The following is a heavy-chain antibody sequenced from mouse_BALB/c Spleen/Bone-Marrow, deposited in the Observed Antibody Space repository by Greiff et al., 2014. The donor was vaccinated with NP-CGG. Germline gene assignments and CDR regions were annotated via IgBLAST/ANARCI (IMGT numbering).Heavy chain of an antibody. V-gene: IGHV14-3*02. D-gene: IGHD1-1*01. CDR3: ARYYRYYYAMDY. CDR2: IDPANGNT. J-gene: IGHJ4*01. CDR1: GFNIKDTY. Sequence: EVQLQQSGAELVKPGASVKLSCTASGFNIKDTYMHWVEQRPEQGLEWIGRIDPANGNTKYDPKFQGKATITADTSSNTAYLQLSSLTSEDTAVYYCARYYRYYYAMDYWGQGTSVTVSS.